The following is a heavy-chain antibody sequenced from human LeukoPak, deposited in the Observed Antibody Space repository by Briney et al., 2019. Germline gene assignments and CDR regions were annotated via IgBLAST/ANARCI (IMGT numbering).Heavy chain of an antibody. V-gene: IGHV3-74*01. Sequence: PGGSLRLSCAASGFSFTSYWMHWVRQAPGKGLVWVSRINTDGSITSYADSVKGRFTISRDTAKNTLYLQMNSLRAEDTALYYCARDYDYGDYPGYWGQGTLVTVSS. CDR3: ARDYDYGDYPGY. CDR1: GFSFTSYW. CDR2: INTDGSIT. J-gene: IGHJ4*02. D-gene: IGHD4-17*01.